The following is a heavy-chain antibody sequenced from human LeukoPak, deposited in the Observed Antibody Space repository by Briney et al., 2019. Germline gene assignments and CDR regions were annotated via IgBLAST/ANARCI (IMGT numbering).Heavy chain of an antibody. V-gene: IGHV4-4*07. CDR3: AREEYSSSAGVLFDY. J-gene: IGHJ4*02. Sequence: SETQTLTCTVSGGSISSYNWSWIRQPAGKELEWIGRIYTSGSTNYTPSLKRRFTMSVDTSKNQFSLKLSSVTAADTAVYYCAREEYSSSAGVLFDYWGQGTLVTVPS. D-gene: IGHD6-6*01. CDR1: GGSISSYN. CDR2: IYTSGST.